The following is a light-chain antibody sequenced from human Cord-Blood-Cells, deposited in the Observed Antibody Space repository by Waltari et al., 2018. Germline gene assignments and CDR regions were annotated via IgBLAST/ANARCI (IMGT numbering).Light chain of an antibody. Sequence: EIVLTQSPATLSLSPGERATLSCRASQSVSSYLAWYQQKPGQATRLLIYDASNRATGIPTRFSGSGSGTDFTLTISSLEPEDFAVYYCQQRSNWPPFTFGPGTKVDIK. J-gene: IGKJ3*01. V-gene: IGKV3-11*01. CDR3: QQRSNWPPFT. CDR2: DAS. CDR1: QSVSSY.